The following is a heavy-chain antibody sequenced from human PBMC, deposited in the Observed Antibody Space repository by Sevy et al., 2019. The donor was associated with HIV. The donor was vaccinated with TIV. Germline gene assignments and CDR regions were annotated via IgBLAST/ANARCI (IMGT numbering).Heavy chain of an antibody. D-gene: IGHD5-18*01. V-gene: IGHV3-30-3*01. CDR2: ISYDGSSK. Sequence: GGSLRLSCAASGFTFSSYAMHWVRQAPGKGLEWVAVISYDGSSKYYADSVKGRFTISRDNSKNTLYLQMNSLRAEDTAVYYCAREVGYSYGNWGQGTLVTVSS. CDR1: GFTFSSYA. J-gene: IGHJ4*02. CDR3: AREVGYSYGN.